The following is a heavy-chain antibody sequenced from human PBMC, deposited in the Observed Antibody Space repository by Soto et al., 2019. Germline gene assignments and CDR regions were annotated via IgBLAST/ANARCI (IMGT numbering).Heavy chain of an antibody. Sequence: EVQLLESGGGLVQPGGSLRLSCAASGFTFSSYAMSWVRQAPGKGLEWVSVISGSGGSTYYPDSVKGRFTISRDNSKNTLYLQMNSLRAEDTAVYYCARRSSSWYFDYWGQGTLVTVSS. CDR3: ARRSSSWYFDY. CDR1: GFTFSSYA. V-gene: IGHV3-23*01. D-gene: IGHD6-13*01. J-gene: IGHJ4*02. CDR2: ISGSGGST.